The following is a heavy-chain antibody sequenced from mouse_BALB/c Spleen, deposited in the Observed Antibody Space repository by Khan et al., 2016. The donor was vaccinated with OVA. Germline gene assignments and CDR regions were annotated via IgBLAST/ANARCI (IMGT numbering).Heavy chain of an antibody. Sequence: QVQLKQSGPDLVAPSQSLSITCTVSGFSLTSYAIHWVRQPPGKGLEWLVVIWSDGRTTYNSALKSRLSISKDNSKSQVFLKIDSPQTDDTAMYYCARHQVPLSMDSWGQGTSVTVSS. CDR3: ARHQVPLSMDS. CDR2: IWSDGRT. V-gene: IGHV2-6-2*01. J-gene: IGHJ4*01. CDR1: GFSLTSYA.